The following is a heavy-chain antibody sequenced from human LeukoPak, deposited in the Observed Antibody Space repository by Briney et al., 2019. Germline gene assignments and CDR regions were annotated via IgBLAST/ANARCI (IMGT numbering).Heavy chain of an antibody. D-gene: IGHD4-23*01. CDR2: IYYSGST. J-gene: IGHJ4*02. Sequence: SETLSLTCTVSGGSISSGGYYWSWIRQHPGKGLEWIGYIYYSGSTYYNPSLKSRVTISVDTSKNQFSLKLSSVTAADTAVYYCARVSVTTVVTGGPSYFDYWGQGTLVTVSS. CDR3: ARVSVTTVVTGGPSYFDY. CDR1: GGSISSGGYY. V-gene: IGHV4-31*03.